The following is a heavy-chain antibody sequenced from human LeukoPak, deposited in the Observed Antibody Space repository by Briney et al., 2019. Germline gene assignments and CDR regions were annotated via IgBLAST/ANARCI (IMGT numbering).Heavy chain of an antibody. Sequence: SETRSLTCTVSGGSISSYYWSWIRQPPGKGLEWIGYIYFSGSTNYNPSLKSRVTISVDTSKNQFSLKLSSVTAADTAVYYCPRPYSGSYFAYWGQGTLVTVSS. J-gene: IGHJ4*02. CDR2: IYFSGST. V-gene: IGHV4-59*08. CDR3: PRPYSGSYFAY. CDR1: GGSISSYY. D-gene: IGHD1-26*01.